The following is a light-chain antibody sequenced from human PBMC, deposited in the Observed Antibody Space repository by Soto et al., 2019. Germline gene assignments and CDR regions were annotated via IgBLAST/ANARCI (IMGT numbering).Light chain of an antibody. V-gene: IGLV2-14*01. CDR1: SSDVGGYNY. Sequence: QSALTQPASVSGSPGQSITISCTGNSSDVGGYNYVSWYQQHPGKAPKLMIYDVSNRPSGVSNRFSGSKSVNTASLTISGLQAEDEADYYCSSYSSSSTAVFGGGTKVTVL. J-gene: IGLJ2*01. CDR2: DVS. CDR3: SSYSSSSTAV.